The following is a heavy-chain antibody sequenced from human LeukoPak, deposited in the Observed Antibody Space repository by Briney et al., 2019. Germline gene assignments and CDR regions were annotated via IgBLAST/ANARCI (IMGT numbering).Heavy chain of an antibody. CDR3: ARVSRYYDSSGYRGGYDAFDI. CDR1: GFTVSSNY. D-gene: IGHD3-22*01. V-gene: IGHV3-66*01. Sequence: GGSLRLSCAASGFTVSSNYMSWVRQAPGKGLEWVSVIYSGGSTYYADSVKGRFTISRDNSKNTLYLQMNSLRAEDTAVYYCARVSRYYDSSGYRGGYDAFDIWGQGTMVTVSS. CDR2: IYSGGST. J-gene: IGHJ3*02.